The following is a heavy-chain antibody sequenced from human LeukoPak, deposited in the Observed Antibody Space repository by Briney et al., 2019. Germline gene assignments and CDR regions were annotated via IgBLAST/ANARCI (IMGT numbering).Heavy chain of an antibody. D-gene: IGHD5-18*01. J-gene: IGHJ4*02. Sequence: GGSLRLSCAASGFTFSSYSMNWVRQAPGKGLEWVSSISSSSSYIYYADSVKGRFTISRDNAKSSLYLQMNSLRAEDTAVYYCARGVIQLLDYWGQGTLVTVSS. CDR2: ISSSSSYI. CDR1: GFTFSSYS. CDR3: ARGVIQLLDY. V-gene: IGHV3-21*01.